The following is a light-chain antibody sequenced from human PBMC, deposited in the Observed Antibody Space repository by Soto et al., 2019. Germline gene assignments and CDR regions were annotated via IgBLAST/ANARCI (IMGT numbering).Light chain of an antibody. CDR3: QQTYTMPCT. Sequence: DIQMTQSPSTLSGSVGDRVTITCRASQTISSWLAWYQQKPGKAPKLLIYKASTLQSGVPSRFSGSGSGADFTLTISSLQPEDFASYYCQQTYTMPCTFGQGTKLEIK. V-gene: IGKV1-5*03. J-gene: IGKJ2*02. CDR2: KAS. CDR1: QTISSW.